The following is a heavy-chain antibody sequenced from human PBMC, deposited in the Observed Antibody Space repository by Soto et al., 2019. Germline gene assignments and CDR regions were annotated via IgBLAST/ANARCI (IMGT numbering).Heavy chain of an antibody. J-gene: IGHJ4*02. V-gene: IGHV3-21*01. CDR3: ATVFDY. CDR1: GFTFSSYS. D-gene: IGHD1-1*01. CDR2: ISSSSSYI. Sequence: GGSLRLSCAASGFTFSSYSMNWVRQAPGKGLEWVSSISSSSSYIYYAGSVKGRFTISRDNAKNSLYLQMNSLRVEDTAVYYCATVFDYWGQGTPVTVSS.